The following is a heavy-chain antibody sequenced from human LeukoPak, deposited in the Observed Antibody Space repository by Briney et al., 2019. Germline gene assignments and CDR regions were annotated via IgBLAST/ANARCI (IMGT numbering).Heavy chain of an antibody. Sequence: GGSLRLSCAASGFTFSSYWMHWVRQAPGKGLVWVSRIKSDGSTRYADPVKGRFTISRDNAKNTVSLRMNSLRAEDTGVYYCARAPSEIGGYYPEYFRHWGQGTLVTVSP. J-gene: IGHJ1*01. V-gene: IGHV3-74*01. D-gene: IGHD3-22*01. CDR1: GFTFSSYW. CDR3: ARAPSEIGGYYPEYFRH. CDR2: IKSDGST.